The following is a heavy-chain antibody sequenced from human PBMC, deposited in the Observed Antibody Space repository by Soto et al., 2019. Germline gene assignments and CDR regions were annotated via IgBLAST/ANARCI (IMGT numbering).Heavy chain of an antibody. CDR1: GFRFGSYA. CDR2: ISGSDGKT. Sequence: GGSLRLSCAASGFRFGSYALSWVRQAPGKGLEWVSTISGSDGKTFYADSVKGRFSISRDTSQSTLYLQMNSLRADDTAMYYCARWSYLDYWGQGTRVTVSS. CDR3: ARWSYLDY. V-gene: IGHV3-23*01. J-gene: IGHJ4*02. D-gene: IGHD3-3*01.